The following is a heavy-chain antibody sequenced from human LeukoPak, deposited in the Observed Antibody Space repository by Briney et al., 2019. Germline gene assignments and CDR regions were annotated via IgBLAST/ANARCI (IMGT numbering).Heavy chain of an antibody. CDR3: ARGPRLTAMVGNYHYYMDV. Sequence: ASVKVSCKASGYTFTGYYMHWVRQAPGQGLEWMGWINPNSGGTNYAQKFQGRVTMTRDTSISTAYMELSRLRSDDTAVYYCARGPRLTAMVGNYHYYMDVWGKGTTVTVSS. CDR2: INPNSGGT. J-gene: IGHJ6*03. CDR1: GYTFTGYY. V-gene: IGHV1-2*02. D-gene: IGHD5-18*01.